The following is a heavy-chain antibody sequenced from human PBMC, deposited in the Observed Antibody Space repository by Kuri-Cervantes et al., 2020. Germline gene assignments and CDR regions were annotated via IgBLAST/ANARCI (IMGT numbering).Heavy chain of an antibody. CDR2: IYYSGST. V-gene: IGHV4-59*01. Sequence: SETLSLTCTASGGSISSYYWSWIRQPPGKGLEWIGYIYYSGSTNYNPSLKSRVTISVDTSKNQFSLKLSSVTAADTAVYYCASEYYYDSSGYYLGQGTLVTVSS. CDR1: GGSISSYY. J-gene: IGHJ4*02. CDR3: ASEYYYDSSGYY. D-gene: IGHD3-22*01.